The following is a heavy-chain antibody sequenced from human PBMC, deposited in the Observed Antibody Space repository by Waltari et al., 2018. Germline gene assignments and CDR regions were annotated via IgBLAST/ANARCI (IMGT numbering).Heavy chain of an antibody. J-gene: IGHJ4*02. V-gene: IGHV3-48*01. CDR3: VRDKGSASWHAFDS. CDR1: GFVFTSYP. CDR2: ISTDGSTT. D-gene: IGHD2-15*01. Sequence: EVQLVESGGDLVQPGGSLRLSCATSGFVFTSYPMDWVRQAQGQGLAWVSYISTDGSTTHYADSVKGRFTISRYNAKNSLYLQMNSLRVEDSAIYYCVRDKGSASWHAFDSWGQGTLITVSS.